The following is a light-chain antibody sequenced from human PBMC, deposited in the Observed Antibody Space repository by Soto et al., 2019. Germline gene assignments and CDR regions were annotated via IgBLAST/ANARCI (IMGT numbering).Light chain of an antibody. V-gene: IGKV3-20*01. CDR2: GAS. CDR3: QQYVSSRT. CDR1: QTVSNSY. Sequence: EIVLTQSPGTLSLSPGEGVTLSCRASQTVSNSYLAWYQQKPGQAPRLLIYGASSRATGIPDRFSGSGSGTDFTLTITRLEPEDFAVYYCQQYVSSRTFGQGTKVEIK. J-gene: IGKJ1*01.